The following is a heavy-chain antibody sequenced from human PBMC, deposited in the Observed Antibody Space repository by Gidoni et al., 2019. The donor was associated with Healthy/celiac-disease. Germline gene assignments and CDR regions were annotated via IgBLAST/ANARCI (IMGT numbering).Heavy chain of an antibody. Sequence: QVQLQESGPGLVKPSETLSLTCTVSGGSISSYYWSWLRQPPGKGLEWIGYIYYSGSTNYNPSLKSRVTISVDTSKNQFSLKLSSVTAADTAVYYCARRAPNWFDPWGQGTLVTVSS. CDR1: GGSISSYY. J-gene: IGHJ5*02. CDR2: IYYSGST. CDR3: ARRAPNWFDP. V-gene: IGHV4-59*08.